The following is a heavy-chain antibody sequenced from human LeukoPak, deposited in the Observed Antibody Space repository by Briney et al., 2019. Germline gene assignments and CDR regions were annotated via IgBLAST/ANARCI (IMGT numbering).Heavy chain of an antibody. CDR3: ARVSSGYSDY. Sequence: SGTLSLTCAVSVGSISSSNWWSWVRQPPGKGLEWIGEIYHGGSTNYNPSLKSRLIISVDKSKNPFSLKLSSVSAADRAVYYCARVSSGYSDYWGQGTLVTVSS. CDR1: VGSISSSNW. CDR2: IYHGGST. J-gene: IGHJ4*02. V-gene: IGHV4-4*02. D-gene: IGHD5-12*01.